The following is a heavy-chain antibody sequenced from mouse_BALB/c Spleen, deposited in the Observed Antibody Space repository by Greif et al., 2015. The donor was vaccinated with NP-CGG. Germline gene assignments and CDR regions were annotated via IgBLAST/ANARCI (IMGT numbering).Heavy chain of an antibody. CDR1: GYAFSSYW. D-gene: IGHD1-1*01. Sequence: VQLQQSGAELVRPGSSVKISCKASGYAFSSYWMNWVKQRPGQGLEWIGQIYPGDGDTNYNGKFKGKATLTADKSSSTAYMQLSSLTSEDSAVYFCASRGSSYYYAMDYWGQGTSVTVSS. CDR2: IYPGDGDT. J-gene: IGHJ4*01. CDR3: ASRGSSYYYAMDY. V-gene: IGHV1-80*01.